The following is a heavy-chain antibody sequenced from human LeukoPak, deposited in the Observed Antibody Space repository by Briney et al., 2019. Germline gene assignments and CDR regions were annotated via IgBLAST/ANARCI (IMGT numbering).Heavy chain of an antibody. V-gene: IGHV3-64*01. CDR1: GFTFSSYA. CDR2: ISGNGGIT. Sequence: QSGGSLRLSCAASGFTFSSYAMHWVRQAPGKGLEYVSAISGNGGITFYANSVKGRFTISRDNSKNTLYLQMGSPKPEDTAVYYCARIPSAYTYYFDYWGQGTLVAVSS. J-gene: IGHJ4*02. CDR3: ARIPSAYTYYFDY. D-gene: IGHD3-16*01.